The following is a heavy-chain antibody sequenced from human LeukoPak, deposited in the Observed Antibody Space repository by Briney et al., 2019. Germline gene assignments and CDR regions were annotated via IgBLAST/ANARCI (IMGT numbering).Heavy chain of an antibody. CDR2: IYYSGST. CDR1: GGSTSSYY. CDR3: ARRLGVNPPSSNWFDP. V-gene: IGHV4-59*08. D-gene: IGHD3-16*01. J-gene: IGHJ5*02. Sequence: PSETLSLTCTVSGGSTSSYYWSWIRQPPGKGLEWIGYIYYSGSTNYNPSLKSRVTISVDTSKNQFSLNLSSVTAADTAVYYCARRLGVNPPSSNWFDPWGQGTLVTVSS.